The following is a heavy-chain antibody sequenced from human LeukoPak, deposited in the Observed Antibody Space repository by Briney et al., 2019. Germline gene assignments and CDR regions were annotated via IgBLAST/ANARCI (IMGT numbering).Heavy chain of an antibody. J-gene: IGHJ5*02. Sequence: SETLSLTCAVYGGSFSGYYWSWIRQPPGKGLEWIGEINHSGSTNYNPSLKSRVTISVDTSKNQFSLKLSSVTAADTAVYHCARGPSNADIVVVPAAIGWFDPWGQGTLVTVSS. CDR2: INHSGST. V-gene: IGHV4-34*01. D-gene: IGHD2-2*01. CDR3: ARGPSNADIVVVPAAIGWFDP. CDR1: GGSFSGYY.